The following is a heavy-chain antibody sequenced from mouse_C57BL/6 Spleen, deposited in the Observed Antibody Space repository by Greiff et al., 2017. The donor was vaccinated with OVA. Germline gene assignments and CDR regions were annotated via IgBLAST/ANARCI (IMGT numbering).Heavy chain of an antibody. Sequence: EVQLQESGPGLVKPSQSLSLTCSVTGYSITSGYYWNWIRQFPGNKLEWMGYISYDGSNNYNPSLKNRISITRDTSKNQFFLKLNSVTTEDTATYYCARDTGYGNYEFWGQGTLVTVSA. V-gene: IGHV3-6*01. J-gene: IGHJ3*01. CDR1: GYSITSGYY. CDR3: ARDTGYGNYEF. D-gene: IGHD2-1*01. CDR2: ISYDGSN.